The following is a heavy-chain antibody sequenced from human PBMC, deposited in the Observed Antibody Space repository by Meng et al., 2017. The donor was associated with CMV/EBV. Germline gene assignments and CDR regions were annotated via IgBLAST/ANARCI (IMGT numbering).Heavy chain of an antibody. J-gene: IGHJ6*02. CDR3: ARGAQLLWFGELLARNYYYYYGMDV. Sequence: WVRHAPGQGLEWMGGIIPIFGTANYAQKFQGRVTITTDESTSTAYMELSSLRSEDTAVYYCARGAQLLWFGELLARNYYYYYGMDVWGQGTTVTVSS. CDR2: IIPIFGTA. D-gene: IGHD3-10*01. V-gene: IGHV1-69*05.